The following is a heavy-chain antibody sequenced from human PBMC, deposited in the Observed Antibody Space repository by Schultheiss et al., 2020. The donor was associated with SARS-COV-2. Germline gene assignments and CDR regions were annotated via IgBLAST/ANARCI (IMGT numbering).Heavy chain of an antibody. D-gene: IGHD2-21*02. V-gene: IGHV3-23*01. CDR1: GFTFSDYY. J-gene: IGHJ4*02. CDR2: ISGSGGST. Sequence: GGSLRLSCAASGFTFSDYYMSWVRQAPGKGLEWVSAISGSGGSTYYADSVKGRFTISRDNSKNTLYLQMNSLRAEDTAVYYCATIVVVTAIPYYFDYWGQGTLVTVSS. CDR3: ATIVVVTAIPYYFDY.